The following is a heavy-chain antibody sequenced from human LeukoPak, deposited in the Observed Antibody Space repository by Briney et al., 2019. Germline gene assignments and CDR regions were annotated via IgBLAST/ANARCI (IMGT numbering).Heavy chain of an antibody. V-gene: IGHV4-34*01. CDR3: ARGRYVTTRGGAAAGFLDY. Sequence: PSEPLSLTCAVSGGSFSGHYWNWIRQPPGKGLEWIGEINHGGSTNYNPSLKSRVTISVDTSQNQFSLRLSSVTAADTAVYYCARGRYVTTRGGAAAGFLDYWGQGTLVTVST. D-gene: IGHD6-13*01. CDR1: GGSFSGHY. J-gene: IGHJ4*02. CDR2: INHGGST.